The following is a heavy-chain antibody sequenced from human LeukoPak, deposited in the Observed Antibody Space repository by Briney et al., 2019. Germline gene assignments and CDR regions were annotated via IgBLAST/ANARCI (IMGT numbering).Heavy chain of an antibody. CDR3: ARHRSYSSSWYGMNWFDP. Sequence: PSETLSLTCTVSGGSISSYYWSWIRQPPGKGLEWIGYIYYSGSTNYNPSLKSRVTISVDTSKNQFSLKLSSVTAADTAVYYCARHRSYSSSWYGMNWFDPWGQGTLVTVSS. D-gene: IGHD6-13*01. CDR1: GGSISSYY. J-gene: IGHJ5*02. CDR2: IYYSGST. V-gene: IGHV4-59*08.